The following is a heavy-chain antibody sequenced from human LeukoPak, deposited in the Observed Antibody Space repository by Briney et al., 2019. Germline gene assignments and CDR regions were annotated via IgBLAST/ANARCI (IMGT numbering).Heavy chain of an antibody. J-gene: IGHJ4*02. CDR2: ISSSSSYI. CDR1: GFTFSSYS. D-gene: IGHD3-3*01. V-gene: IGHV3-21*01. Sequence: PGGPLRLSCAASGFTFSSYSMNWVRQAPGKGLEWVSSISSSSSYIYYADSVKGRFTISRDNAKNSLYLQMNSLRAEDTAVYYCARDHDFWSGYYLDYWGQGTLVTVSS. CDR3: ARDHDFWSGYYLDY.